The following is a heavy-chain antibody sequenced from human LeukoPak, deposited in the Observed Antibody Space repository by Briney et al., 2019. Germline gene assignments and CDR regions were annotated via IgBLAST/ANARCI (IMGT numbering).Heavy chain of an antibody. CDR1: RGSISNADYY. CDR2: IYYSGST. V-gene: IGHV4-31*03. CDR3: ASSYYYVLDY. J-gene: IGHJ4*02. Sequence: PSETLSLTCTVSRGSISNADYYWSWIRQHPGKGLEWIGYIYYSGSTYYNPSLKSRVTISVDTSKNQFSLKLSSVTAADTAVYYCASSYYYVLDYWGQGTLVTVSS. D-gene: IGHD3-10*02.